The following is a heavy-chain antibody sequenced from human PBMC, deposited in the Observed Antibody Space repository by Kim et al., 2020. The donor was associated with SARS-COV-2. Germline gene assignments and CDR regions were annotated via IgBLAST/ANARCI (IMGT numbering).Heavy chain of an antibody. D-gene: IGHD3-3*01. J-gene: IGHJ4*02. V-gene: IGHV1-69*13. Sequence: SVKVSCKTSGVDLESYAISWVRQAPGQGLEWVGGVIPKLTITRYAARFQDRVTMTADESTSTTYMELSSLRPEDTAVYYCVSLSETTHIFWYWGQGTLVTVSS. CDR1: GVDLESYA. CDR3: VSLSETTHIFWY. CDR2: VIPKLTIT.